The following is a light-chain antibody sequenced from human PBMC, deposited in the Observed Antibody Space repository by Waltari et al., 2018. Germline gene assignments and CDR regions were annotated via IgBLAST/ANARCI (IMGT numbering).Light chain of an antibody. CDR1: SSDVGGYDY. CDR3: CSYAGRATWA. CDR2: DGN. V-gene: IGLV2-11*01. J-gene: IGLJ3*02. Sequence: QSALTQPRSVSGSPGHSVTISCTGTSSDVGGYDYVSWYQQHPGKAPKLVIYDGNKRPSGVPDRFSGSKSGNTASLTISCLQADDEADYNCCSYAGRATWAFGGGTKLTVL.